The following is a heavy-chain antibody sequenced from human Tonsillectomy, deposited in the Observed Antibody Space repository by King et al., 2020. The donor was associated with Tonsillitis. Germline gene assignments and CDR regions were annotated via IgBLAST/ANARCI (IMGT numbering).Heavy chain of an antibody. J-gene: IGHJ5*02. D-gene: IGHD1-1*01. V-gene: IGHV4-34*01. CDR3: ARTLRYNWTDGVPWFDP. Sequence: VQLQQWGAGLLKPSETLSLTCAVYGGSFSGYYWSWIRQPPGTGLEWIGEINHSGSTNYNPSLKSRVTLSVDTSKNQFSLKPGSVTAADTAVYYCARTLRYNWTDGVPWFDPWGQGALVTVSS. CDR1: GGSFSGYY. CDR2: INHSGST.